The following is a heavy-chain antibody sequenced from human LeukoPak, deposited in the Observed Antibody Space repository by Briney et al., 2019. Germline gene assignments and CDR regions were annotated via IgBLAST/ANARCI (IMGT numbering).Heavy chain of an antibody. CDR2: XKQDXSEK. Sequence: XVRQAPGKXXXXXANXKQDXSEKYYVDSVKGRFTISRNNAKNSLYLQMNSLRAEDTAVYYCAREVASPIVVVPAASNWFDPWGQGTLVTVSS. D-gene: IGHD2-2*01. CDR3: AREVASPIVVVPAASNWFDP. V-gene: IGHV3-7*03. J-gene: IGHJ5*02.